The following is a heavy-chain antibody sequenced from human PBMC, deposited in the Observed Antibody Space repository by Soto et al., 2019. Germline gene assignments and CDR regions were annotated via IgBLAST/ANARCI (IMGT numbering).Heavy chain of an antibody. CDR1: GFSLTTRGVG. J-gene: IGHJ5*02. CDR2: IYWYDDK. V-gene: IGHV2-5*01. CDR3: AHIPNYYQYDWFDP. D-gene: IGHD3-16*01. Sequence: QITLKESGPTLVKPTQTLTLTCTFSGFSLTTRGVGVGWIRQPPGTALECLALIYWYDDKRDSPSLQSRLSITKDTSKNQVVLTMTNVDPVDTATYYCAHIPNYYQYDWFDPWGQGTLVSVAS.